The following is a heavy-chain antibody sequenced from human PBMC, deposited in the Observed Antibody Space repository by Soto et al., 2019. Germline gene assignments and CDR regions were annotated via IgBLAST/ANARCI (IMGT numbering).Heavy chain of an antibody. CDR2: IYSGGST. V-gene: IGHV3-53*01. CDR1: GFTVSSNY. CDR3: ARGAPYGSGSYYKD. J-gene: IGHJ1*01. Sequence: EVQLLESGGGLVQPGGSLRLSCADSGFTVSSNYMSWVRQAPGKGLEWVSVIYSGGSTYYADSVKGRFTISRDNSKNTLYLQMNSLRVEDTAVYYCARGAPYGSGSYYKDWGQGTLVTVSS. D-gene: IGHD3-10*01.